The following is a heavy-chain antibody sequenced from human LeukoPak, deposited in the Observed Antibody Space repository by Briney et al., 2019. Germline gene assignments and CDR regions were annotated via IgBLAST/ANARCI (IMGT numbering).Heavy chain of an antibody. V-gene: IGHV3-30*18. D-gene: IGHD4-23*01. CDR3: AKNLRPTLITSDF. CDR2: IAYDGKNK. CDR1: GFTFNSYG. Sequence: PGGSLRLSCAASGFTFNSYGVHWVRQAPGKGLEWLAVIAYDGKNKYYADSVKGRFTISRDNSKSTLYLEMNSLRAEDTAVYYCAKNLRPTLITSDFWGQRTMVTVSS. J-gene: IGHJ3*01.